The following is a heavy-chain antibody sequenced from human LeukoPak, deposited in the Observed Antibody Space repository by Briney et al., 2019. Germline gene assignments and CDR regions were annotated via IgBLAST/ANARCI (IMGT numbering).Heavy chain of an antibody. CDR2: INHSGST. V-gene: IGHV4-34*01. Sequence: SETLSLTCAVYGGSFSGYYWSWIRQPPGKGLEWIGEINHSGSTNYNPSLKSRVTISVDTSKNQFSLKLSSVTAADTAVYYCARDLQGYGSGRVGYWGQGTLVTVSS. D-gene: IGHD3-10*01. CDR1: GGSFSGYY. J-gene: IGHJ4*02. CDR3: ARDLQGYGSGRVGY.